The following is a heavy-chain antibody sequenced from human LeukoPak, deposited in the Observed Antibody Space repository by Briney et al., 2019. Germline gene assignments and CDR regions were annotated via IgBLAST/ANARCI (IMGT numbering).Heavy chain of an antibody. CDR2: ISGSGGST. CDR1: GFTFSSYA. D-gene: IGHD3-10*01. V-gene: IGHV3-23*01. CDR3: AKDPVVRGVINSYYYYYGMDV. J-gene: IGHJ6*02. Sequence: HPGGSLRLSCAASGFTFSSYAMSWVRQAPGKGLEWVSAISGSGGSTYYADSVKGRFTISRDNSKNTLYLQMNSLRAEDTAVYYCAKDPVVRGVINSYYYYYGMDVWGQGTTVTVSS.